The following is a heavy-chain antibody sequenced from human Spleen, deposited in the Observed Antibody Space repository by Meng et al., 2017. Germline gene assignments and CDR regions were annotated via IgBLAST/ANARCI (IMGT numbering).Heavy chain of an antibody. CDR1: GFTFSSYA. D-gene: IGHD2-2*01. Sequence: GESLKISCAASGFTFSSYAMHWVRQAPGKGLEWVANIKQDGSEKHYVDSVKGRFTISRDNSKNTLYLQMNSLRGEDTAIYYCARHAVVPAAYNWFDPWGQGTLVTVSS. CDR3: ARHAVVPAAYNWFDP. V-gene: IGHV3-7*01. CDR2: IKQDGSEK. J-gene: IGHJ5*02.